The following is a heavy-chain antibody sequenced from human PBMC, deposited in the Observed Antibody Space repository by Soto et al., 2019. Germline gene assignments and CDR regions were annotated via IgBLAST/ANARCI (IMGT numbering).Heavy chain of an antibody. J-gene: IGHJ5*02. CDR1: GFTFSSYG. CDR2: ISYDGSNK. D-gene: IGHD6-13*01. Sequence: PGGSLRLSCAASGFTFSSYGMHWVRQAPGKGLEWVAVISYDGSNKYYADSVKGRFTISRDKSISTAYLQWSSLKASDTAMYYCARLRGSSWSVGWFDPWGQGTLVTVSS. V-gene: IGHV3-30*03. CDR3: ARLRGSSWSVGWFDP.